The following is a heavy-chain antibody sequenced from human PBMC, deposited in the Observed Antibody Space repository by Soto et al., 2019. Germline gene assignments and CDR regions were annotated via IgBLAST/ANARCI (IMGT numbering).Heavy chain of an antibody. CDR1: GFTFRDHA. Sequence: PGGSLRLSCAASGFTFRDHAMHWVRQAPGKGREWLAIIWNDGSNKFYAGSVQGRFTISRDNSKNTVYLQMNTLSAEDTAVYYCATNYYDSSGSPNWGQGTLVTVSS. D-gene: IGHD3-22*01. CDR2: IWNDGSNK. J-gene: IGHJ4*02. V-gene: IGHV3-33*01. CDR3: ATNYYDSSGSPN.